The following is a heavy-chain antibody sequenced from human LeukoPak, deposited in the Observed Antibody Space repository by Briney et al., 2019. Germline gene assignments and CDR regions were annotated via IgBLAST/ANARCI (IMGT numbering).Heavy chain of an antibody. CDR3: AKDQYVGSAALAGDY. D-gene: IGHD6-19*01. J-gene: IGHJ4*02. CDR1: GFTFSSYG. V-gene: IGHV3-30*18. CDR2: MSNDGSNK. Sequence: GGSLRLSCAASGFTFSSYGIHWVRQAPGKGLEWVAHMSNDGSNKDYADSVKGRFTISRDNSENTLYLQMNSLRAEDTAVYYCAKDQYVGSAALAGDYWGQGTLVIVSS.